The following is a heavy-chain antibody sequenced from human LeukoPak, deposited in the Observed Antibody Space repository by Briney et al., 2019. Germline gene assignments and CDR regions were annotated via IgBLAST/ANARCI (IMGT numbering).Heavy chain of an antibody. CDR1: GGSISSGGYY. D-gene: IGHD5-12*01. CDR3: ARPPPQGGYASDYYMDV. J-gene: IGHJ6*03. Sequence: SETLSLTCTVSGGSISSGGYYWSWIRQPPGKGLECIGYIYHSGSTYYNPSLKSRVTISVDRSKNQFSLKLSSVTAADTAVYYCARPPPQGGYASDYYMDVWGKGTTVTVSS. V-gene: IGHV4-30-2*01. CDR2: IYHSGST.